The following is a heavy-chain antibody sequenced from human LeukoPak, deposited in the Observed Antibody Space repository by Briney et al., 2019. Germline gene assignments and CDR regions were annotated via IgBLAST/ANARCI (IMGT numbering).Heavy chain of an antibody. J-gene: IGHJ3*02. CDR3: AKGVLRYFDWGKGAFDI. CDR1: GFTFSSYS. Sequence: GGSLRLSCAASGFTFSSYSMNWVRQAPGKGLEWVAVISFDGTNKFYAESVKGRFTISRDNSKNTLYLQMNSVTTEDTAVYYCAKGVLRYFDWGKGAFDIWGQGTVVTVSS. V-gene: IGHV3-30*18. CDR2: ISFDGTNK. D-gene: IGHD3-9*01.